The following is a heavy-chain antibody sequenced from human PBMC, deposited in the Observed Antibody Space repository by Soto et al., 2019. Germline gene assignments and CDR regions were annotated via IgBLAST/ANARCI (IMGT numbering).Heavy chain of an antibody. CDR3: AKNNDSAIYA. CDR1: GASISDSHW. Sequence: QVQLQESGPGLVKPSGTLSLTCVVSGASISDSHWWTWVRQPPGKGLEWIGEMFHSGSTNYNPTLKSRVVISIDKSRDQFSLHLNSVTAADTAVYYCAKNNDSAIYAWGQGTTVTVSS. V-gene: IGHV4-4*02. J-gene: IGHJ6*02. CDR2: MFHSGST. D-gene: IGHD1-1*01.